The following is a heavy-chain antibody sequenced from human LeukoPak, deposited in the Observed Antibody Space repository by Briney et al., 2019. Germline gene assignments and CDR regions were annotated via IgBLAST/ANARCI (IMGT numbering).Heavy chain of an antibody. D-gene: IGHD3-3*01. CDR2: ISGSGGST. CDR3: ATDDFWSGYYTGY. Sequence: PGGSLRLSCAASGFTVSSNYMSWVRQAPGKGLEWVSAISGSGGSTYYADSVKGRFTISRDNSKNTLYLQMNSLRAEDTAVYYCATDDFWSGYYTGYWGQGTLVTVSS. CDR1: GFTVSSNY. J-gene: IGHJ4*02. V-gene: IGHV3-23*01.